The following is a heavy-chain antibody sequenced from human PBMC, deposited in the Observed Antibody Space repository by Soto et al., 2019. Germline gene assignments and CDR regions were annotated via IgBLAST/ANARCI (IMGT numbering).Heavy chain of an antibody. V-gene: IGHV3-23*01. CDR3: AKYVAVAGTALYGMDV. CDR2: ISNSGGTT. CDR1: GFSFSSYA. D-gene: IGHD6-19*01. J-gene: IGHJ6*02. Sequence: GGSLRLSCAASGFSFSSYAMSWARQAPGKGLEWVSAISNSGGTTFYADSVKGRFTISRDNFKNTVFLQMSSLRAEDTAVYYCAKYVAVAGTALYGMDVLGQGTTVTVSS.